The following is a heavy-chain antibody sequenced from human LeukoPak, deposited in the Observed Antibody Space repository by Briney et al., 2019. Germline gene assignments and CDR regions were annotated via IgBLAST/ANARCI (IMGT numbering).Heavy chain of an antibody. J-gene: IGHJ4*02. V-gene: IGHV3-9*01. D-gene: IGHD6-13*01. Sequence: GGSLRLSYAASGFTFDDYAMHWVRQAPGKGLEWVSGISWNSGGIGYADSVKGRFTISRDNAKNSLYLQMNSLRAEDTALYYCAKDIRYSSSWYFDYWGQGTLVTVSS. CDR3: AKDIRYSSSWYFDY. CDR1: GFTFDDYA. CDR2: ISWNSGGI.